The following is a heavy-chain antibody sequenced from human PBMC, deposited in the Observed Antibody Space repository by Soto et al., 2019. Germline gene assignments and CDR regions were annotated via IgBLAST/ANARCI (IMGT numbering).Heavy chain of an antibody. J-gene: IGHJ3*02. D-gene: IGHD3-10*01. V-gene: IGHV3-48*02. Sequence: GGCMKLCSAACGFSLSIYSMNGVRQAPGKGLEWISYISTTSSTIYYTDSAEGRFTISRDDARNSLYLQMNSLRDEDTAVYYCARDLDYYGSGSPDAFDIWGQGTMVTVSS. CDR3: ARDLDYYGSGSPDAFDI. CDR1: GFSLSIYS. CDR2: ISTTSSTI.